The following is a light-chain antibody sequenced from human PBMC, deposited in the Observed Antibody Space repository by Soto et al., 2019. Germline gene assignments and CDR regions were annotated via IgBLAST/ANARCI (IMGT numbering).Light chain of an antibody. CDR1: PSVNIY. CDR3: QQYDDWLRLT. V-gene: IGKV3D-15*01. J-gene: IGKJ4*01. CDR2: GAS. Sequence: IVMTQSPATLSVSPGERATLSCRASPSVNIYLAWYQQKPGQAPRLLIFGASYRATGIPARFSGSGSGTEFNLTISSLQSEDFAVYFCQQYDDWLRLTFGGGTKVDIK.